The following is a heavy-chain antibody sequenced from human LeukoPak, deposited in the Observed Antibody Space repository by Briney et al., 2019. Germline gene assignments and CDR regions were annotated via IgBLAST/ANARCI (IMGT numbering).Heavy chain of an antibody. CDR2: INHSGST. V-gene: IGHV4-34*01. D-gene: IGHD1-26*01. J-gene: IGHJ6*02. CDR1: GGSFSGYY. CDR3: ARGYSGSYYVHYYYYGMDV. Sequence: PSETLSLTCAVYGGSFSGYYWSWIRQPPGKGPEWIGEINHSGSTNYNPSLKSRVTISVDTSKNQSSLKLSSVTAADTAVYYCARGYSGSYYVHYYYYGMDVWGQGTTVTVSS.